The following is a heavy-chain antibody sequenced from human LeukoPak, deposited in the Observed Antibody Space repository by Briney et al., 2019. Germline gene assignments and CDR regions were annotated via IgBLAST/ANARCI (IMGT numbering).Heavy chain of an antibody. Sequence: GGSLRLSCAASGFTFSSYAMHWVRQAPGKGLEWVAVISYDGSNKYYADSVKGRFTISRDNSKNTLYLQMNSLRAEDTAVYYCARVRGYSRSYIDYWGQGTLVTVSS. CDR2: ISYDGSNK. CDR3: ARVRGYSRSYIDY. CDR1: GFTFSSYA. V-gene: IGHV3-30-3*01. D-gene: IGHD1-26*01. J-gene: IGHJ4*02.